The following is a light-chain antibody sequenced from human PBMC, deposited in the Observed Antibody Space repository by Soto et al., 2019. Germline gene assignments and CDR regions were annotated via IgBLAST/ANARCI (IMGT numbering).Light chain of an antibody. CDR1: QSVDSN. CDR2: GAS. Sequence: EIVMTQSPATLSVSPGERATLSCRASQSVDSNLAWYQQKPGQAPRLLIFGASTRATGIPARFSGSGSGTDFTLTISSLQSEDFGVYFCQQYDSWPLTFGGGTKVDIK. V-gene: IGKV3D-15*01. J-gene: IGKJ4*01. CDR3: QQYDSWPLT.